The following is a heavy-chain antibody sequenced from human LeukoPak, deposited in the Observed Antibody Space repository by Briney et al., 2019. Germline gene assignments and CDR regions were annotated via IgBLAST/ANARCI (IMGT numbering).Heavy chain of an antibody. D-gene: IGHD3-22*01. Sequence: GGSLRLSCAASGFSFSSYTMHWVRQAPGKGPEWVAVVSYDENNKYYADSVKGRFTISRDNAKNSLYLQMNSLRAEDTAVYYCARDDTHYGSSGSFYDAFDIWGQGTMVTVSS. J-gene: IGHJ3*02. CDR1: GFSFSSYT. CDR2: VSYDENNK. V-gene: IGHV3-30*04. CDR3: ARDDTHYGSSGSFYDAFDI.